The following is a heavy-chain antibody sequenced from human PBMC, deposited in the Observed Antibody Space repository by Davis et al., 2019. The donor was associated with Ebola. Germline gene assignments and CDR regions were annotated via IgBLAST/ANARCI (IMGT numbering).Heavy chain of an antibody. Sequence: ASVKVSCKASGYIFTSYGINWVRQAPGQGLEWMGWISLYKAKIHYAQKFQDRFTMTTDTSASTAYMELRSLRSDDTAIYYCARDHRSLMVTTIIGIRDAFDIWGQGTTVTVSS. CDR3: ARDHRSLMVTTIIGIRDAFDI. J-gene: IGHJ3*02. D-gene: IGHD2-21*02. CDR2: ISLYKAKI. V-gene: IGHV1-18*01. CDR1: GYIFTSYG.